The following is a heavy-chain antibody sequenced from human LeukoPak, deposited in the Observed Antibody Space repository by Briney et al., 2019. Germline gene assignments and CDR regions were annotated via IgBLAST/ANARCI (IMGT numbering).Heavy chain of an antibody. CDR1: GLIFDYG. CDR2: ISISGGDI. V-gene: IGHV3-23*01. CDR3: AKSTTVTSGMIFDY. Sequence: PGGSLRLSCEVVGLIFDYGMSWVRQTAGKGLEWVSGISISGGDIYYADSVRGRFTISRGNSKNTVYLQMNSLRAEDTAVYFCAKSTTVTSGMIFDYWGQGTLVTVSS. D-gene: IGHD4-17*01. J-gene: IGHJ4*02.